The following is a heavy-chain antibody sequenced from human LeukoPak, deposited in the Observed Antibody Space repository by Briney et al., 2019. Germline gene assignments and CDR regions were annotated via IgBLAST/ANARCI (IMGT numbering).Heavy chain of an antibody. D-gene: IGHD5-12*01. J-gene: IGHJ4*02. V-gene: IGHV4-39*02. CDR3: ARDGGYSGYGFDY. Sequence: SETLSLTCTVSGGSISSSSYYWGWIRQPPGKGLEWIGSIYYSGSTYYNPSLKSRVTISVDTSKNQFSLKLSSVTAADTAVYYCARDGGYSGYGFDYWGQGTLVTVSS. CDR2: IYYSGST. CDR1: GGSISSSSYY.